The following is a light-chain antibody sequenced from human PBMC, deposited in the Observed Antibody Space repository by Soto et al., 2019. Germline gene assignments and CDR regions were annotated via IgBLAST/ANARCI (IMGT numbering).Light chain of an antibody. CDR3: QQRSNWRVT. J-gene: IGKJ4*01. V-gene: IGKV3-11*01. CDR1: QSVSSN. Sequence: DIVLTQSPGTLSLSPGARAPLSCRASQSVSSNHLAWSQQKPGQAPRLLIYDASNRATGIPARFSGSGSGTDFTLTISSLEPEDIAVYYCQQRSNWRVTFGGGTKVDIK. CDR2: DAS.